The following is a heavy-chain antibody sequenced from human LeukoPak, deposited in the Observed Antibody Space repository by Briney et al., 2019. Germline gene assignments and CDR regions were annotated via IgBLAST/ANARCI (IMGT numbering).Heavy chain of an antibody. J-gene: IGHJ4*02. D-gene: IGHD5-18*01. CDR1: GFTFSNYA. V-gene: IGHV3-23*01. Sequence: GGSLRLSCAASGFTFSNYAMNWVRQAPGKGLEWVSDISDGAGGRTYYTDSVKGRFTISRDNSKNTLYLQLNSLRAEDTAVYYCAKEDVDTSFDYWGQGTLVTVSS. CDR2: ISDGAGGRT. CDR3: AKEDVDTSFDY.